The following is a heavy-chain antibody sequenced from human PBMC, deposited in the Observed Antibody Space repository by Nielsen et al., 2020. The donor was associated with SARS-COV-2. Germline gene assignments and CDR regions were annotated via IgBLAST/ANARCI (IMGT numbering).Heavy chain of an antibody. CDR1: GFTFSSYA. Sequence: GESLKISCAASGFTFSSYAMHWVRQAPGKGLEWVAVISYDGSNKYYADSVKGRFTISRDNSKNTLYLQMNSLRAEDTAVYYCARAIYRLTTDNWFDPCGQGTLVTVSS. CDR3: ARAIYRLTTDNWFDP. D-gene: IGHD4-11*01. CDR2: ISYDGSNK. V-gene: IGHV3-30-3*01. J-gene: IGHJ5*02.